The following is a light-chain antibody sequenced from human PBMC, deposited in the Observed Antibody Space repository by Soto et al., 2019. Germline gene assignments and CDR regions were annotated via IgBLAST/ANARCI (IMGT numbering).Light chain of an antibody. CDR3: SSYAGTHIV. CDR1: SSDVGGYNY. CDR2: DVS. J-gene: IGLJ1*01. Sequence: QSALTQPPSASGSPGQSVTISCTGTSSDVGGYNYVSWYQQQPGKAPKLMIYDVSKRPSGVPDRFSGSKSGNTASLTVSGLQAEDEADYYCSSYAGTHIVFGTGTKVTVL. V-gene: IGLV2-8*01.